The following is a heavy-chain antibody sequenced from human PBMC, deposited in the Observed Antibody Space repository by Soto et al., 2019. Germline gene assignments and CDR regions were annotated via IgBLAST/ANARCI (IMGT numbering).Heavy chain of an antibody. D-gene: IGHD6-13*01. CDR1: GFTFSSYA. V-gene: IGHV3-23*01. J-gene: IGHJ4*02. CDR2: ISGSGAST. Sequence: EVQLLESGGGLVQPGGSLRLSCAASGFTFSSYAMSWVRQAPGNGLEWVSAISGSGASTYYADSVTGRFTISRHNSKNTLYLQMNILRAEDTAVYHCAKDLGYSSSAGDYWGQGTLVTVSS. CDR3: AKDLGYSSSAGDY.